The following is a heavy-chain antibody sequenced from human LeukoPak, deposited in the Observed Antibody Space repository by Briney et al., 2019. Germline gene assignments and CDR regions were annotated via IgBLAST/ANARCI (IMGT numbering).Heavy chain of an antibody. D-gene: IGHD4-23*01. CDR3: ARSSGNSVGPFDY. V-gene: IGHV3-7*01. J-gene: IGHJ4*02. Sequence: GGSLRLSCAASGFTFSSYWMSWVRQAPGKGLEWVANIRQDESEKHYVDSVKGRFTISRDNAKNSLYLQMNSLRAEDTAVYYCARSSGNSVGPFDYWGQGTLVTVSS. CDR1: GFTFSSYW. CDR2: IRQDESEK.